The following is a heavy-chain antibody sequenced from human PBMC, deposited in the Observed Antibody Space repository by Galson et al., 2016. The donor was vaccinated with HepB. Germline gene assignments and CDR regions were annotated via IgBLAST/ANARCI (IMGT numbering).Heavy chain of an antibody. J-gene: IGHJ6*02. Sequence: SVKVSCKASGYTFTSYGISWVRQAPGQGLEWMGWSSAYNGNKKYAQQFQGRVIMTTDTSTSTEYMELRSLRPDDTAVYYCARDRRVALFGMDVWGQGTTVTVSS. CDR2: SSAYNGNK. D-gene: IGHD3-3*01. V-gene: IGHV1-18*01. CDR3: ARDRRVALFGMDV. CDR1: GYTFTSYG.